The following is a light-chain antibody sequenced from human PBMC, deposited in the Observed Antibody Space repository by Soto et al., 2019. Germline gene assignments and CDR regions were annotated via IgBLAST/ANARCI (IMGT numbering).Light chain of an antibody. CDR2: SND. V-gene: IGLV1-44*01. J-gene: IGLJ7*01. CDR1: GSNIGSHN. CDR3: AAWDDSLSGAV. Sequence: QSVLTQPPSASGTPGQRVTISCSGSGSNIGSHNVSWYQQLPGTAPNLLIYSNDQRPSGVPDRFSGSKSGTSASLAISGLQSEDEADYSCAAWDDSLSGAVFGGGTQLTVL.